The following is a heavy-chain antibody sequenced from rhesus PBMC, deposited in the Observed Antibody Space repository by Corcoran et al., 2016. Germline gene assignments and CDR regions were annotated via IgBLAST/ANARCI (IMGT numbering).Heavy chain of an antibody. CDR3: ARSRAPDY. D-gene: IGHD2-15*01. J-gene: IGHJ4*01. Sequence: QVQLQESGPGLVKPSETLSLTCAVSGGSFSSYWWSWIRQPPEKGLEWIGEINGNSGSTNYNPSLKSRVTISKDASKNQFSLKLSSVTAADTAVYYCARSRAPDYWGQGVLVTVSS. CDR2: INGNSGST. CDR1: GGSFSSYW. V-gene: IGHV4-80*01.